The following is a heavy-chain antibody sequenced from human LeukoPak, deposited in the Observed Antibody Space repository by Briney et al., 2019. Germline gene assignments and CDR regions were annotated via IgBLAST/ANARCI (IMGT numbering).Heavy chain of an antibody. CDR1: GFTFSSYW. Sequence: GGSLRLSCAASGFTFSSYWMSWVRQAPGKGLEWVANIKQDGSEKYYVDSVKGRFTISRDNAKNSLYLQMNSLRVEDTAVYYCAREGYYYYMDVWGKGTTVTVSS. CDR2: IKQDGSEK. V-gene: IGHV3-7*01. J-gene: IGHJ6*03. CDR3: AREGYYYYMDV.